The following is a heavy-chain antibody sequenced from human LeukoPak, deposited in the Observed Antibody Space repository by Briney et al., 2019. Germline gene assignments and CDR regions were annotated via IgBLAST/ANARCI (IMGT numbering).Heavy chain of an antibody. D-gene: IGHD3-3*01. CDR1: GFTFSSYA. CDR3: AKSDLRITIFGVVTPRKLLFDY. CDR2: ISGSGGST. J-gene: IGHJ4*02. Sequence: GGSLRLSCAASGFTFSSYAMSWVRQAPGKGLEWVSAISGSGGSTYYADSVKGRFTISRDNSKNTLYLQMNSLRAEDTAVYYCAKSDLRITIFGVVTPRKLLFDYWGQGTLVTVSS. V-gene: IGHV3-23*01.